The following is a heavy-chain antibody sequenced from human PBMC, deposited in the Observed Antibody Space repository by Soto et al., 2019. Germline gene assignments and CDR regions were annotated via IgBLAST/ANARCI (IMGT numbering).Heavy chain of an antibody. J-gene: IGHJ5*02. CDR3: AREWTRPGWTLAS. Sequence: EVQLVESGGDLVQPGGSLRLSCAASGFTFPSHWMHWVRQAPGKGLVWVSRIKSDGSGTIYADSVKGRCTISRDNAKNTLYLQMNSLKGDDEAVYFCAREWTRPGWTLASWGQGTLVTVS. D-gene: IGHD2-15*01. CDR1: GFTFPSHW. CDR2: IKSDGSGT. V-gene: IGHV3-74*01.